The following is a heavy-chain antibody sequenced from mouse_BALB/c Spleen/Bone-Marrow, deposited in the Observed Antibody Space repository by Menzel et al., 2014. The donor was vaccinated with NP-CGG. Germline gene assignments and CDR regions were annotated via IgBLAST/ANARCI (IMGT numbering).Heavy chain of an antibody. Sequence: QVQLKQSGPELVKPGASVKISCKASGYAFSSSWMNWVKQRPGQGPEWIGRIYPGDGDTKYNGKFKGKATLTADKSSSTAYMQLSSLTSVDSAVYFCARSDGYRDMDYWGQGTSVTVSS. V-gene: IGHV1-82*01. J-gene: IGHJ4*01. CDR2: IYPGDGDT. D-gene: IGHD2-3*01. CDR1: GYAFSSSW. CDR3: ARSDGYRDMDY.